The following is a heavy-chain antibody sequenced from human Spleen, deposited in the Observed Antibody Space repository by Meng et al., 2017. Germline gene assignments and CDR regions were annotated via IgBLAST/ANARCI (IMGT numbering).Heavy chain of an antibody. CDR2: INTYNSKT. Sequence: QGQLLLSGANVKDPVASVKVSCVASGYTLSSYGFSWVRQAPGQGLEWLGWINTYNSKTDYAQKFQGRITMTTDTFTSTAYMELRNLRSDDTAVYYCATRGNPYLNCWGQGTLVTVSS. V-gene: IGHV1-18*01. CDR1: GYTLSSYG. J-gene: IGHJ4*02. CDR3: ATRGNPYLNC.